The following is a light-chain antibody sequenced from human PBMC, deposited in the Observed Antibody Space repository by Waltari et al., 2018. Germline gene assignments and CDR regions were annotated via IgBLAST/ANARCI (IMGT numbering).Light chain of an antibody. Sequence: DIQLTQSPSFLSASVGDRVTITCRATQGIISYLAWYQQKPGKVPNLLIHAEYTLQSGVPSRFSGSGSGTEFTLTISSLQPEDSATYYCQQLNTYPFTFGGGTKVEIK. CDR3: QQLNTYPFT. V-gene: IGKV1-9*01. CDR2: AEY. J-gene: IGKJ4*01. CDR1: QGIISY.